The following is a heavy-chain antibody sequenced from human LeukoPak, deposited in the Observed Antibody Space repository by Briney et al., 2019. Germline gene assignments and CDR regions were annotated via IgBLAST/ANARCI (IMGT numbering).Heavy chain of an antibody. CDR1: GGSISSSTYY. J-gene: IGHJ3*02. D-gene: IGHD2-15*01. CDR2: IYYSGTT. CDR3: ASRYCRGGNCDSGLIGINAFDI. Sequence: SETLSLTCTVSGGSISSSTYYWGWIRQPPGKGLEWIGTIYYSGTTNYNPSLKSRVTISVDTSKNQLSLKLSSVTAADTAAYYCASRYCRGGNCDSGLIGINAFDIWGQGTMVTVSS. V-gene: IGHV4-39*01.